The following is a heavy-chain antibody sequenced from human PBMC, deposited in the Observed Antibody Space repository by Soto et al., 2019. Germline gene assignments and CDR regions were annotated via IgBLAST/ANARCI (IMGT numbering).Heavy chain of an antibody. D-gene: IGHD6-6*01. CDR2: ISSSSSYI. V-gene: IGHV3-21*01. CDR1: GFTFSSYS. Sequence: EVQLVESGGGLVKPGGSLRLSCAASGFTFSSYSMNWVRQAPGKGLEWVSSISSSSSYIYYADSVKGRFTISRNNAKNSLYLQMNSLRAEDTAVYYCARDLYSSSARYFDYWGQGTLVTVSS. CDR3: ARDLYSSSARYFDY. J-gene: IGHJ4*02.